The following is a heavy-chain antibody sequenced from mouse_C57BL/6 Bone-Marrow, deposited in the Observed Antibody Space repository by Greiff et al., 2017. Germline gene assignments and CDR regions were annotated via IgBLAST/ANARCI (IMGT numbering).Heavy chain of an antibody. CDR2: INPYKGDT. Sequence: VQLQQSGPELVKPGDSVKISCKASGYSFTGYFMNWVMQSHGKSLEWIGRINPYKGDTFYNQKFKGKATLTVDKSSSTAHMELRSLTSEDSAVYYCARGYYGSSSYYFDYWGQGTTLTVSS. CDR1: GYSFTGYF. J-gene: IGHJ2*01. V-gene: IGHV1-20*01. CDR3: ARGYYGSSSYYFDY. D-gene: IGHD1-1*01.